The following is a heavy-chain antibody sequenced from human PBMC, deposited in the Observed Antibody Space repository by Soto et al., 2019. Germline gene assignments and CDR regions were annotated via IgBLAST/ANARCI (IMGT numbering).Heavy chain of an antibody. V-gene: IGHV3-20*01. CDR3: ARSYSSSNDAFDV. Sequence: PGGSLRLSCAASGFTFDDYGMSWVRQAPGKGLEWVSGINWNGGSTGYADSVKGRITISRDNAKNSLYLQMNSLRAEYTALYHCARSYSSSNDAFDVWGQGTMVTVSS. D-gene: IGHD6-13*01. CDR1: GFTFDDYG. J-gene: IGHJ3*01. CDR2: INWNGGST.